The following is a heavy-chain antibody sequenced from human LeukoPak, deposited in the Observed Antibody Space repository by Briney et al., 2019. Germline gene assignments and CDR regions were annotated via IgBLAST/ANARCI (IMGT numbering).Heavy chain of an antibody. CDR2: IRYGGSNK. Sequence: GGSLRLSCAASGFTFSSYGMHWVRQAPGKGLEWVAFIRYGGSNKYYADSVKGRFTISRDNSKNTLYLQMNSLRAEDTAVYYCAKNGFQWLVPYYYYYMDVWGKGTTVTISS. D-gene: IGHD6-19*01. CDR1: GFTFSSYG. J-gene: IGHJ6*03. CDR3: AKNGFQWLVPYYYYYMDV. V-gene: IGHV3-30*02.